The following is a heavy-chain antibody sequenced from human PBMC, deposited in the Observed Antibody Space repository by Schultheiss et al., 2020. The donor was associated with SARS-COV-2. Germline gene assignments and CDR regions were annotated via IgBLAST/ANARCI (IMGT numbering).Heavy chain of an antibody. CDR3: AKQNFYCSYTSCYLDY. CDR2: ISGSGDTT. J-gene: IGHJ4*02. D-gene: IGHD2-2*01. V-gene: IGHV3-23*01. Sequence: GGSLRLSCAASGFTFSSYAMSWVRQAPGKGLEWVSAISGSGDTTYYADSMKGRFTISRDNSKNTLYLQMNSLRADDTAVYYCAKQNFYCSYTSCYLDYWGQGTLVTVSS. CDR1: GFTFSSYA.